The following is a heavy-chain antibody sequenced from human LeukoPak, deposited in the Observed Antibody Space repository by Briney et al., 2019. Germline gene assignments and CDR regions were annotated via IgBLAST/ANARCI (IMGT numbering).Heavy chain of an antibody. CDR2: INHSGST. CDR3: ARGRGYYDYVWGSYRPFDY. Sequence: PSETLSLTCTVSGGSISGSSYYWSWIRQPPGKGLEWIGEINHSGSTNYNPSLKSRVTISVDTSKNQFSLKLSSVTAADTAVYYCARGRGYYDYVWGSYRPFDYWGQGTLVTVSS. V-gene: IGHV4-39*07. D-gene: IGHD3-16*02. CDR1: GGSISGSSYY. J-gene: IGHJ4*02.